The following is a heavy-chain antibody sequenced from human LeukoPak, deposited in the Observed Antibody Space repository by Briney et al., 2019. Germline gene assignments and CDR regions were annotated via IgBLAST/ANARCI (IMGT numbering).Heavy chain of an antibody. Sequence: PGGSLRLSCAASGFIFRNFGMHWVRQAPGKGLEWVATIAFDGSNRYYPGSVKGRFTISRDNAKNSLHLQMNSLRPEDTALYYCVKDRGLRNQWLQVTYDSWGQGTLVTVSS. CDR1: GFIFRNFG. CDR3: VKDRGLRNQWLQVTYDS. D-gene: IGHD5-24*01. J-gene: IGHJ4*02. CDR2: IAFDGSNR. V-gene: IGHV3-30*02.